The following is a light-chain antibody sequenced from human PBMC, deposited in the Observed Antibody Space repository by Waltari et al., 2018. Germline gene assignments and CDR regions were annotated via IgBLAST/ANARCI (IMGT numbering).Light chain of an antibody. J-gene: IGKJ5*01. V-gene: IGKV1-9*01. Sequence: DIQLTQPSSFLSASVGDTPTIPCRASQGINPYFAWYQQEPGKAPKLLIYPASTLQSGVPSRFSGSGSGAEFTLTISSLQPEDFVIYYCQQVNNYPATFGQGTRLEIK. CDR2: PAS. CDR3: QQVNNYPAT. CDR1: QGINPY.